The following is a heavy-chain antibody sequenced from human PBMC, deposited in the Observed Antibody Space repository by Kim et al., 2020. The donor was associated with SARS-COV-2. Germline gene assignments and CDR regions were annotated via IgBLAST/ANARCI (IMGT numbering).Heavy chain of an antibody. J-gene: IGHJ5*02. V-gene: IGHV4-30-2*05. CDR3: AKCPLTTTNWFDP. Sequence: SNQSRKSRVTISVDTSKNQVSLRLSSVTAADTAVYYCAKCPLTTTNWFDPWGQGTLVTVSS. D-gene: IGHD4-17*01.